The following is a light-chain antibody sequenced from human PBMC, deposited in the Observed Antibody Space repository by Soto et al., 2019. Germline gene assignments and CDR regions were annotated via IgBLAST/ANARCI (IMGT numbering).Light chain of an antibody. V-gene: IGKV3-20*01. Sequence: SAVTVSVKKGEIATSSCRLRQSVGNALAWYLQKPGQAPRLLIYGASSSAAAMPDRFSGSGSGTADTLTNSRLEPADFAVYYCHLYASSPPWTFGQGTKVAIK. CDR1: QSVGNA. CDR3: HLYASSPPWT. J-gene: IGKJ1*01. CDR2: GAS.